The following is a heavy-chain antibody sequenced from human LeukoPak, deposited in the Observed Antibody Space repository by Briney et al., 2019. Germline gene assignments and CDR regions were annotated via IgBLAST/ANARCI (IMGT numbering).Heavy chain of an antibody. Sequence: SETLSLTCAVYGGSFSGYYWSWIRQPPGKGLEWIGEINHSGSTNYNPSLKSRVTISVDTSKNQFSLKLSSVTAADTAVYYCARRITMVRGVINYFDYWGQGTLVTVSS. D-gene: IGHD3-10*01. V-gene: IGHV4-34*01. CDR3: ARRITMVRGVINYFDY. J-gene: IGHJ4*02. CDR2: INHSGST. CDR1: GGSFSGYY.